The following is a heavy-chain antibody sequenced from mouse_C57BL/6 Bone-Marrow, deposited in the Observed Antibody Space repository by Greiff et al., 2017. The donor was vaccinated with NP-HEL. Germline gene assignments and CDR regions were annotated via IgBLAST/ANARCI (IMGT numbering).Heavy chain of an antibody. Sequence: QVQLQQPGAELVKPGASVKLSCKASGYTFTSYWMHWVKQRPGQGLEWIGMIHPNSGSTNYNEKFKSKATLTVDKSSSTAYMQLSSLTSEDSAGYYCASYYYGSVAWFAYWGQGTLVTVSA. J-gene: IGHJ3*01. CDR3: ASYYYGSVAWFAY. CDR1: GYTFTSYW. D-gene: IGHD1-1*01. V-gene: IGHV1-64*01. CDR2: IHPNSGST.